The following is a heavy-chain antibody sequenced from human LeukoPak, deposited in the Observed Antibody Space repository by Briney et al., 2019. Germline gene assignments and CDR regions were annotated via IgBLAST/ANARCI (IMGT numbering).Heavy chain of an antibody. CDR3: AKVSPTMIVVVIDPYFDY. CDR2: ISSSSSYI. CDR1: GFTFSSYS. J-gene: IGHJ4*02. Sequence: PGGSLRLSCAASGFTFSSYSMNWVRQAPGKGLEWVSSISSSSSYIYYADSVKGRFTISRDNAKDTVYLQMNSLRAEDTAVYYCAKVSPTMIVVVIDPYFDYWGQGTLVTVSS. D-gene: IGHD3-22*01. V-gene: IGHV3-21*04.